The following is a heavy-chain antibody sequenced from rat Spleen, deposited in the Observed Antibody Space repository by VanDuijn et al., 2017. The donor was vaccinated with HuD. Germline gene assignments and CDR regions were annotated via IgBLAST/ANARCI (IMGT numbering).Heavy chain of an antibody. CDR2: ISPRVGST. J-gene: IGHJ2*01. V-gene: IGHV5-19*01. CDR1: GFTFSNYG. D-gene: IGHD1-1*01. Sequence: EVQLVESGGGLVQPGRSLKLSCAASGFTFSNYGMHWFRQAPTKGLEWVSSISPRVGSTYYRDSVTGRFTISRDNAKSTLYLQMDSLRSEDTATYYCARHVTTVALFDYWGQGVMVTVSS. CDR3: ARHVTTVALFDY.